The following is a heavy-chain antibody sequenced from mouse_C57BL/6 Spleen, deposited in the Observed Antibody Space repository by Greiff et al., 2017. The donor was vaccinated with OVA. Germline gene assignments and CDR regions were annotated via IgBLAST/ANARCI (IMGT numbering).Heavy chain of an antibody. D-gene: IGHD1-1*01. J-gene: IGHJ2*01. Sequence: VQLQQSGAELVKPGASVKISCKASGYAFSSYWMNWVKQRPGKGLEWIGQIYPGDGDTNYNGKFKGKATLTADKSSSTAYMQLSSLTSEDSAVYFCARNCYGSSSLFDYWGQGTTLTVSS. V-gene: IGHV1-80*01. CDR3: ARNCYGSSSLFDY. CDR2: IYPGDGDT. CDR1: GYAFSSYW.